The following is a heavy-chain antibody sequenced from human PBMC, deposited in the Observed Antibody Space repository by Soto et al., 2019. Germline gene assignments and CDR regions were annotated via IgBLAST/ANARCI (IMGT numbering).Heavy chain of an antibody. CDR3: ARGYEGHYDFWRFDP. J-gene: IGHJ5*02. D-gene: IGHD3-3*01. V-gene: IGHV1-8*01. CDR1: GYTFTSYD. CDR2: MNPNSGNT. Sequence: VQLVQSGAEVKKPGASVKVSCKASGYTFTSYDINWVRQATGQGLEWMGWMNPNSGNTGYAQKFPGSVTMTRNTSISTAYMELNSLRSEDTAVYYCARGYEGHYDFWRFDPWGQGTLVTVSS.